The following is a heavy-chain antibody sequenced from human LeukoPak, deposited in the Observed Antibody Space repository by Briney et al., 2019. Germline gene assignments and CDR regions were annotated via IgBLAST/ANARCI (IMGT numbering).Heavy chain of an antibody. D-gene: IGHD1-26*01. CDR3: ARSDSGSYSPSFDY. J-gene: IGHJ4*02. CDR2: IIAIFGTA. V-gene: IGHV1-69*05. Sequence: SVRVSCKASGGTFSSYTISWVRQAPGQGLEWMGGIIAIFGTANYAQKFQGRVTITTDESTSTAYMELSSLRSEDTAVYYCARSDSGSYSPSFDYWGQGTLVTVSS. CDR1: GGTFSSYT.